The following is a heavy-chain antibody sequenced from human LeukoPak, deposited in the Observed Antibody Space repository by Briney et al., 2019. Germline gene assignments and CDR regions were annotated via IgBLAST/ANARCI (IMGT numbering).Heavy chain of an antibody. CDR3: TRTWDYRPRARFDS. J-gene: IGHJ4*02. Sequence: GASVKVSCKASGYAFINYAITWVREAPGQGLEWMGWISTYNGVTKYARKFQGRVTMTTDTSTRTTYMELSNLRSDDTAVYYCTRTWDYRPRARFDSWGQGTRVTVSS. V-gene: IGHV1-18*01. D-gene: IGHD4/OR15-4a*01. CDR2: ISTYNGVT. CDR1: GYAFINYA.